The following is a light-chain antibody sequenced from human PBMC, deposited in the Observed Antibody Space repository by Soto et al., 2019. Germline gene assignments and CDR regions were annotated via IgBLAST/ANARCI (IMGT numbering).Light chain of an antibody. V-gene: IGLV2-14*01. CDR1: SSDVGGYKY. CDR3: SSYTTSTTRVV. Sequence: QSALTQPASVSGSPGQSITIPCTASSSDVGGYKYVSWYQQHPGKAPKLMIYEVTNRPSGVSNRFSGSKSGNTASLTISGLQAEDDADYYCSSYTTSTTRVVFGGGTKLTVL. CDR2: EVT. J-gene: IGLJ2*01.